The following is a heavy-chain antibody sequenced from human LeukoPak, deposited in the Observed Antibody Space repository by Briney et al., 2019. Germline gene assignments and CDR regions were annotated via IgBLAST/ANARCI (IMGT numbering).Heavy chain of an antibody. D-gene: IGHD4-11*01. Sequence: ASVKVSCKASGYTFTGYYMHWVRQAPGQGLEWMGWINPNSGGTNYAQKFQGWVTMTRDTSISTAYMELSRLRSDDTAVYYCARVHDYSNYVLRWFDPWGQGTLVTVSS. CDR2: INPNSGGT. CDR3: ARVHDYSNYVLRWFDP. V-gene: IGHV1-2*04. J-gene: IGHJ5*02. CDR1: GYTFTGYY.